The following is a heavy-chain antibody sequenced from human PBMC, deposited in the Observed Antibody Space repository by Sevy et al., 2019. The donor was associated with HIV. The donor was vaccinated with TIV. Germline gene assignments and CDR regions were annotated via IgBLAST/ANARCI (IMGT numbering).Heavy chain of an antibody. Sequence: GRSLRLSCAASGFTFSSYAMSWVRQAPGKGLEWVSAISGSGGSTYYADSVKGRFTISRDNSKNTLYLQMNSLRAEDTAVYYCAKALSGSGSYWVFDYWGQGTLVTVSS. CDR2: ISGSGGST. CDR3: AKALSGSGSYWVFDY. CDR1: GFTFSSYA. V-gene: IGHV3-23*01. D-gene: IGHD3-10*01. J-gene: IGHJ4*02.